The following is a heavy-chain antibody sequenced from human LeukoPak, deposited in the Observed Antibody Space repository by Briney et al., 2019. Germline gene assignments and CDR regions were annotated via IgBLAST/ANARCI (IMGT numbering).Heavy chain of an antibody. J-gene: IGHJ5*02. CDR2: ISYDGSNR. CDR3: ARDGSWELLWFGELLNWFDP. Sequence: GGSLRLSCAASRFTFSSYAMHWVRQAPGKGLEWVAFISYDGSNRYYEDSVKGRFTISRDNAKNSLYLQMNSLRAEDTAVYYCARDGSWELLWFGELLNWFDPWGQGTLVTVSS. D-gene: IGHD3-10*01. V-gene: IGHV3-30-3*01. CDR1: RFTFSSYA.